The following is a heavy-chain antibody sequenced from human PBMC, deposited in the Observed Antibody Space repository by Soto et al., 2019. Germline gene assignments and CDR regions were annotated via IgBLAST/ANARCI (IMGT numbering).Heavy chain of an antibody. CDR1: GDSITRHY. CDR3: ATSVIGTTEIFDY. V-gene: IGHV4-59*08. Sequence: QVQLQESGPGLVKPSETLSLTCSVSGDSITRHYWSWIRQTPGKGLEWIGYMYHSGSTTYNPSLKSRVTISVDTSKTQFSLKLTSVTAADTAVYYCATSVIGTTEIFDYWGQGTLVAVSS. CDR2: MYHSGST. D-gene: IGHD1-1*01. J-gene: IGHJ4*02.